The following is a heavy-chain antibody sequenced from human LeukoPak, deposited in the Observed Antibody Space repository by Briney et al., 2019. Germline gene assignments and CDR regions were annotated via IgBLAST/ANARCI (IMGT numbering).Heavy chain of an antibody. Sequence: GGSLRLSCAASGFTFSSYEMNWVRQAPGKGLEWVSYISSSDRTIYYADSVKGRFTISRDNAKNSLYLQMNSLRAEDTAVYYCARLYSSSSGKAFDIWGQGTMVTVSS. CDR2: ISSSDRTI. CDR3: ARLYSSSSGKAFDI. D-gene: IGHD6-6*01. V-gene: IGHV3-48*03. J-gene: IGHJ3*02. CDR1: GFTFSSYE.